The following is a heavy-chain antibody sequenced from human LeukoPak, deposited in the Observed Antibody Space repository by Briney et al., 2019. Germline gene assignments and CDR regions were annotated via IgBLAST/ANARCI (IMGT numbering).Heavy chain of an antibody. J-gene: IGHJ6*04. CDR1: GGSFSGYY. V-gene: IGHV4-34*01. CDR2: INHSGST. D-gene: IGHD3-10*01. CDR3: ASSYYYGSGKRRPRGGYGMDV. Sequence: PSETLSLTCAVYGGSFSGYYWSWIRQPPGKGLEWIGEINHSGSTNYNPSLKSRVTISVDTSKNQFSLKLSSVTAADTAVYYCASSYYYGSGKRRPRGGYGMDVWGKGTTVTVSS.